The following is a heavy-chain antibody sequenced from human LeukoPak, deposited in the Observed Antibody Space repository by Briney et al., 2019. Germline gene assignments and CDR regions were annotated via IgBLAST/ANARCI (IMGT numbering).Heavy chain of an antibody. CDR2: ISGSGGST. J-gene: IGHJ6*02. CDR1: GFTFSSYA. V-gene: IGHV3-23*01. D-gene: IGHD4-17*01. Sequence: GGSLRLSCAASGFTFSSYAMSWVRQAPGKGLEWVSAISGSGGSTYYADSVKGRFTISRDNSKNTLYLQMNSLRGEDTAVYYCAKDLTVSTVTTVSYYYGMDVWGQGTTVTVSS. CDR3: AKDLTVSTVTTVSYYYGMDV.